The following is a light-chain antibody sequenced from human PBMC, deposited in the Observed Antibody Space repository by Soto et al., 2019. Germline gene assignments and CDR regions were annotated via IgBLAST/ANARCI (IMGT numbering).Light chain of an antibody. V-gene: IGLV3-1*01. CDR1: KLDNKY. Sequence: SYELTQPPSVSVSPGQTASITCSGDKLDNKYVAWYRQKPGQSPLLIIFQDDRRPSGIPERFSGSNPGNTATLTISGLQVEDEAHYFCSSYTSASALAIFGGGTKLTVL. CDR3: SSYTSASALAI. J-gene: IGLJ2*01. CDR2: QDD.